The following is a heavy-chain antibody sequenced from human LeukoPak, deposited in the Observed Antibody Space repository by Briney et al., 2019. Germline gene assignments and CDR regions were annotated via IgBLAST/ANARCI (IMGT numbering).Heavy chain of an antibody. CDR2: IYTSGST. D-gene: IGHD4-17*01. V-gene: IGHV4-4*07. CDR3: ARQDVYGDSYYFDY. J-gene: IGHJ4*02. CDR1: GGSIGSYY. Sequence: SETLSLTCTVSGGSIGSYYWSWIRQPAGKGLEWIGRIYTSGSTNYNPSLKSRVTMSVDTSKNQFSLKLSSVTAADTAVYYCARQDVYGDSYYFDYWGQGTLVTVSS.